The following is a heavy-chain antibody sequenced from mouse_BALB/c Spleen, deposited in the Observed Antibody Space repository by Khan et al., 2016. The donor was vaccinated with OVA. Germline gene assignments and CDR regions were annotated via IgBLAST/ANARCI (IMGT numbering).Heavy chain of an antibody. J-gene: IGHJ3*01. CDR3: ARKDYYDYDPFPY. Sequence: EVQLVESGPALVKPSQSLSLTSTVTGYSITSEYTWNWIRQFPGNKLEWMGSISYSGTTRYNPSLKSRISITRDTSKNQFFLQLNSVTSEDTATYYCARKDYYDYDPFPYWGQGTLVTVSA. CDR1: GYSITSEYT. V-gene: IGHV3-2*02. CDR2: ISYSGTT. D-gene: IGHD2-4*01.